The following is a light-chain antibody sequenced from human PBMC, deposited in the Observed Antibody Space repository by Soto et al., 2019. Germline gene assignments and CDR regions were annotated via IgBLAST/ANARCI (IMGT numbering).Light chain of an antibody. CDR1: QSVSSD. Sequence: EIVLTQSPATLSLSPGERATLSCGASQSVSSDFAWDQQKPGQAPRLLIFDASNRATGVPARLSGSGSGAYFALTISSLEPEDVAVYYCQQRSNRPPWTFVQGTKVEIK. J-gene: IGKJ1*01. CDR2: DAS. CDR3: QQRSNRPPWT. V-gene: IGKV3-11*01.